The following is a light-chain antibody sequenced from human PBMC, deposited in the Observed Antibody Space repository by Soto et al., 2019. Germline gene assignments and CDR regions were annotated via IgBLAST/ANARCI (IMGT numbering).Light chain of an antibody. CDR2: DAS. CDR1: QSVSTDY. Sequence: EIVLTQSPRTLSLSPGQRATLSYRASQSVSTDYLVWYQQKPGQAPRLLIYDASSRATGIQDRFSGSGSGTDFTLTISNLEPEDLAVYYCQQYGSSPLTFGGGTKVEIK. V-gene: IGKV3-20*01. CDR3: QQYGSSPLT. J-gene: IGKJ4*01.